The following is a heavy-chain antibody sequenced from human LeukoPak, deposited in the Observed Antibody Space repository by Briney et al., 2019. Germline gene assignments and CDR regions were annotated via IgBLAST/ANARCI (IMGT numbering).Heavy chain of an antibody. D-gene: IGHD3-9*01. CDR2: ISYDGSNK. CDR1: GFTFSSYG. CDR3: AKDRKHYDILTGYLDY. V-gene: IGHV3-30*18. J-gene: IGHJ4*02. Sequence: QAGGSLRLSCAASGFTFSSYGMHWVRQAPGKGLEWVAVISYDGSNKYYADSVKGRFTISRDNSKNTLYLQMNSLRAEDTAVYYCAKDRKHYDILTGYLDYWGRGTLVTVSS.